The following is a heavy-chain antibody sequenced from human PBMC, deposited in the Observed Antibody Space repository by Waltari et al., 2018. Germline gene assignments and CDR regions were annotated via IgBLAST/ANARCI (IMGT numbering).Heavy chain of an antibody. V-gene: IGHV1-46*01. J-gene: IGHJ6*02. CDR3: ARDPGYDSSGYYYHYYYGMDV. CDR1: GYTFPSYY. CDR2: INPSGGST. D-gene: IGHD3-22*01. Sequence: QVQLVQSGAEVKKPGASVKVSCKASGYTFPSYYMHWVRQAPGQGLEWMGIINPSGGSTSYAQKFQGRVTMTRDTSTSTVYMELSSLRSEDTAVYYCARDPGYDSSGYYYHYYYGMDVWGQGTTVTVSS.